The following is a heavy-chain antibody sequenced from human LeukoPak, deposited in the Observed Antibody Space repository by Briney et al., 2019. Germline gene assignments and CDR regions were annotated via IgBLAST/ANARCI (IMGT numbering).Heavy chain of an antibody. CDR2: IYSGGST. J-gene: IGHJ3*02. D-gene: IGHD3-9*01. Sequence: GGSLRLSCAASGFTVSSNYMSWVRQAPGKGLEWVSVIYSGGSTYYADSVKGRFTISRDNSKNTLYLQMNSLRAEDTAVYYCASGRLTGYAPDALDIWGQGTMVTVSS. CDR1: GFTVSSNY. CDR3: ASGRLTGYAPDALDI. V-gene: IGHV3-53*01.